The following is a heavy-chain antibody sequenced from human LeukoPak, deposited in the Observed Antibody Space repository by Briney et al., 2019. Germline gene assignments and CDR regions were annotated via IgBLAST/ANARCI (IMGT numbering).Heavy chain of an antibody. CDR3: AKERGVGAGRTHLLLYYFDY. Sequence: PGGSLRLSCAASGFTFSSYGMHWVRQAPGKGLEWVAFIRYDGSNKYYVDSVKGRFTISRDNSKNTLYLQMNSLRAEDTAVYDCAKERGVGAGRTHLLLYYFDYRGQGTLGTGSS. CDR2: IRYDGSNK. J-gene: IGHJ4*02. CDR1: GFTFSSYG. V-gene: IGHV3-30*02. D-gene: IGHD6-13*01.